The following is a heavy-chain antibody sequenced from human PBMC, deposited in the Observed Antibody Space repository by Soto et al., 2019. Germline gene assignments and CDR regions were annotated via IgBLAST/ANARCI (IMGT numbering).Heavy chain of an antibody. D-gene: IGHD5-12*01. J-gene: IGHJ5*02. CDR3: ASKRATKENWFDH. CDR1: GVSISSNTW. V-gene: IGHV4-4*02. Sequence: QVQLQESGPGLVKPSGTLSLTCAVSGVSISSNTWWSWVRQPPGKGLEWIGEIYHSGSTNYNPSLKSRVTTSVDKSKNQFSLRLNSVTAADTAVYYCASKRATKENWFDHWGQGTLVTVSS. CDR2: IYHSGST.